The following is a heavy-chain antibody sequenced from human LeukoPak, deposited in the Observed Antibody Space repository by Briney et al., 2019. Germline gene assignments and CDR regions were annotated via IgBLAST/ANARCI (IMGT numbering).Heavy chain of an antibody. CDR2: ISFDGGNK. D-gene: IGHD2-8*01. V-gene: IGHV3-30-3*02. CDR1: GFTFSSYA. Sequence: GGSLRLSCAASGFTFSSYAMHWVRQAPGKGLEWVAVISFDGGNKYYADSVKGRFTISRDNSKNTLHLQMNSLRVEDTAVYYCAKFQEGIVLADYWGQGTLVTVSS. CDR3: AKFQEGIVLADY. J-gene: IGHJ4*02.